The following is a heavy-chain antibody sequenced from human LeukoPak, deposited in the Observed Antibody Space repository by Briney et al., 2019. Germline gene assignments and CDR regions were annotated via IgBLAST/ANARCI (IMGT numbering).Heavy chain of an antibody. V-gene: IGHV3-23*01. Sequence: PGRSLRLSCAASGFTFSSYAMSWVRQAPGKGLEWVSAISGGGGSSYYADSVKGRFTISRDNSKNTLYLQMNSLRAEDTAVYYCAKGDSSGYLLFNWFDPWGQGTLVTVSS. CDR2: ISGGGGSS. CDR1: GFTFSSYA. D-gene: IGHD3-22*01. CDR3: AKGDSSGYLLFNWFDP. J-gene: IGHJ5*02.